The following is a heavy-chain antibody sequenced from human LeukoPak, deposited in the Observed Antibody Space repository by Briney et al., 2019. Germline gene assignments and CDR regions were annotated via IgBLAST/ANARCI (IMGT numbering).Heavy chain of an antibody. Sequence: GSLRLSCAASGFTFSSYGMHWVRQAPGKGLEWVAFIRYDGSNKYYADSVKGRFTISRDNSKNTLYLQMNSLRAEDTAVYYCAKDPPLSFWSGYYPPPDFDYWGQGTLVTVSS. CDR1: GFTFSSYG. CDR3: AKDPPLSFWSGYYPPPDFDY. D-gene: IGHD3-3*01. CDR2: IRYDGSNK. V-gene: IGHV3-30*02. J-gene: IGHJ4*02.